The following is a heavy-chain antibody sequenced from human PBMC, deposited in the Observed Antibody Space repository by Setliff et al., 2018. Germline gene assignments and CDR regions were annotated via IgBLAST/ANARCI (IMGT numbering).Heavy chain of an antibody. Sequence: GESLKISCKGSGYSFTSYWIGWVRQMPGKGLEWMGIIYPGDSDTRYSPSFQGQVTISADKSISTAYLQWSSLKASDTAMYYCARQDPAYCSSTSCYLQWFDPWGQGTLVTVSS. D-gene: IGHD2-2*01. CDR2: IYPGDSDT. J-gene: IGHJ5*02. CDR3: ARQDPAYCSSTSCYLQWFDP. CDR1: GYSFTSYW. V-gene: IGHV5-51*01.